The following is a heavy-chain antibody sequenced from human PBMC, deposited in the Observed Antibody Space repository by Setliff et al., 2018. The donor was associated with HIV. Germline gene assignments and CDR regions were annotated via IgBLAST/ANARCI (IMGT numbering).Heavy chain of an antibody. CDR3: ARDRGEKGYFDS. V-gene: IGHV4-30-2*01. D-gene: IGHD3-10*01. CDR2: FYHSGNT. Sequence: SETLSLTCAISGASISSGDYSWSWIRQPPGRDLEWIGYFYHSGNTYYGPSLHSRVTLSVDKSKNEFYLSLASVTAADTAVYYCARDRGEKGYFDSWGHGALVTVSS. CDR1: GASISSGDYS. J-gene: IGHJ4*01.